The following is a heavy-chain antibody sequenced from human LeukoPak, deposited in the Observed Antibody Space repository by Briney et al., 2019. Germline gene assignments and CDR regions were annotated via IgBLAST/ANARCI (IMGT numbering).Heavy chain of an antibody. V-gene: IGHV3-74*01. CDR3: ARVRKVMYYYDSSGYYYFDY. J-gene: IGHJ4*02. CDR1: GFSFSNNW. Sequence: GGSLRLSCAASGFSFSNNWMHWVRQAPGKGLVWVSRINNDGSMTHYADSVKGRFTISRDNAKNTLYLQMNSLRAEDTAVYYCARVRKVMYYYDSSGYYYFDYWGQGTLVTVSS. D-gene: IGHD3-22*01. CDR2: INNDGSMT.